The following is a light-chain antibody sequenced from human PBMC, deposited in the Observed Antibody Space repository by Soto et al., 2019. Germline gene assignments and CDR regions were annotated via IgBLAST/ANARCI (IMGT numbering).Light chain of an antibody. J-gene: IGKJ2*01. Sequence: EIVLSQSPGTLSLSPGDGATLFCRGSQTIDSTSLAWYQQKPGQAPRLLIYGASTRAAGVPDRFSGSGSGTDCTLTIIRLQLEDFAVYYCQQFGRSPPYTFGQGTNLEIK. CDR1: QTIDSTS. CDR2: GAS. V-gene: IGKV3-20*01. CDR3: QQFGRSPPYT.